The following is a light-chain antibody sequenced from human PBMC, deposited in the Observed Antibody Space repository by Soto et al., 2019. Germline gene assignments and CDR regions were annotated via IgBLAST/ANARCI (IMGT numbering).Light chain of an antibody. V-gene: IGKV1-5*01. CDR2: DAS. CDR3: KQYNGYSSWT. CDR1: QSISIW. Sequence: DIQMTPSPSTLSASVGDRVTITCRASQSISIWLAWYQQKPGKAPKVLIFDASRLESGVPSRFSGSRSGTEFTLTISSLQPDDFATYYCKQYNGYSSWTFGQGTKVEIK. J-gene: IGKJ1*01.